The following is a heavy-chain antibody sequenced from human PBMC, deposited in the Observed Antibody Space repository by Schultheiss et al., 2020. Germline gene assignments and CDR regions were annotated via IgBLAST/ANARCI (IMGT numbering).Heavy chain of an antibody. V-gene: IGHV4-61*08. J-gene: IGHJ3*02. CDR3: ARDHPRGDAFDI. CDR2: INHSGST. Sequence: SETLSLTCTVSGGSISSGGYYWSWIRQPPGKGLEWIGEINHSGSTNYNPSLKSRVTISVDTSKNQFSLKLSSVTAADTAVYYCARDHPRGDAFDIWGQGTMVTVSS. D-gene: IGHD3-10*01. CDR1: GGSISSGGYY.